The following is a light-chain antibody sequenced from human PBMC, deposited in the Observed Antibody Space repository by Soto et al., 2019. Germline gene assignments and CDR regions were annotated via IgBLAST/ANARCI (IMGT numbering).Light chain of an antibody. Sequence: DIQMNQSPSTLSASLEARAPITCQASQAIKHYLNWFPKKPGKGPNLLIYEAYTLATGVQSRFSGSGSGTHFTLTIRSLQPEDTAVYFCKHYDNFPCTFGGGTKVDIK. CDR1: QAIKHY. J-gene: IGKJ4*01. CDR3: KHYDNFPCT. V-gene: IGKV1-33*01. CDR2: EAY.